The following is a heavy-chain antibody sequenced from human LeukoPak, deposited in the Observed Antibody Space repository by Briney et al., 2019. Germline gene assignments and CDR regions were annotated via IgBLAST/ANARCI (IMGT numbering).Heavy chain of an antibody. J-gene: IGHJ6*03. CDR3: ARDPGYSSTGYYYYMDV. CDR1: GYTFTSYD. V-gene: IGHV1-69*06. Sequence: GASVTVSCKASGYTFTSYDINWVRQATGQGLEWMGGIIPIFGTANYAQKFQGRVTITADKSTSTAYMELSSLRSEDTAVYYCARDPGYSSTGYYYYMDVWGKGTTVTVSS. CDR2: IIPIFGTA. D-gene: IGHD6-19*01.